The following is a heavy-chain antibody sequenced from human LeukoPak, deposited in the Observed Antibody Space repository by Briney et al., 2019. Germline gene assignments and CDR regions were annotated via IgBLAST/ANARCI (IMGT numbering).Heavy chain of an antibody. CDR1: EFNFFSYG. CDR3: AREMGYTYSFDY. V-gene: IGHV3-48*01. Sequence: GGSLRLSCVASEFNFFSYGMQWVRQAPGKGLEWVSYISSSGSATYHAGSVKGRFTISRDNAKNSLYLQLNSLRVEDTAVYYCAREMGYTYSFDYWGQGTLVTVSS. D-gene: IGHD1-1*01. J-gene: IGHJ4*02. CDR2: ISSSGSAT.